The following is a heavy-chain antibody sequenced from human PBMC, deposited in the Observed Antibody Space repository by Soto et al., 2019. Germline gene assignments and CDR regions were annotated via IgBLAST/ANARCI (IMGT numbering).Heavy chain of an antibody. Sequence: QVQLQESGPGLVKPSETLSLTCTVSGGSISSYYWSWIRQPPGKGLAGIVYIYYSRSTNYNPSLISRVTISVHTSKNQFSLKLSSVTAADTAVYYCARDLNPRRYGMDGWGQGTTVTVS. CDR3: ARDLNPRRYGMDG. CDR1: GGSISSYY. CDR2: IYYSRST. V-gene: IGHV4-59*01. J-gene: IGHJ6*02.